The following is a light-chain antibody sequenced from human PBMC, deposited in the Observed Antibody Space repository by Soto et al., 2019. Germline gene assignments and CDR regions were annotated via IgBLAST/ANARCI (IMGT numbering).Light chain of an antibody. CDR2: GNS. V-gene: IGLV1-40*01. CDR1: SSNIGAGYD. CDR3: KSYDSSLSGSEV. J-gene: IGLJ1*01. Sequence: QSVLTQPPSVSGAPGQRVTISCTGSSSNIGAGYDVHWYQQLPGTAPKLLIYGNSNRPSGVPDRFSGSKSGTSASLAITGLQAEDEADYYCKSYDSSLSGSEVFGTGTKVTV.